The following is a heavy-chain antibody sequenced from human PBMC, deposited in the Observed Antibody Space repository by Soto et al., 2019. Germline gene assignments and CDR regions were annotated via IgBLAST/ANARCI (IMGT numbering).Heavy chain of an antibody. CDR3: TTVRAEEPYGMDV. V-gene: IGHV3-15*01. CDR1: GFTFSNAW. J-gene: IGHJ6*02. Sequence: GGSLRLSCAASGFTFSNAWMSWVRQAPGKGLEWVGRIKSKTDGGTTDYAAPVKGRFTISRDDSKNTLYLQMNSLKTEDTAVYYCTTVRAEEPYGMDVWGQGTKVTVSS. CDR2: IKSKTDGGTT.